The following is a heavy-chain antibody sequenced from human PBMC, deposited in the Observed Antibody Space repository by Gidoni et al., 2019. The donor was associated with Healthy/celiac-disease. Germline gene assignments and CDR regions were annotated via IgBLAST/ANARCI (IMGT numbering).Heavy chain of an antibody. CDR3: ARVEGSSSGEGYYYYGMDV. Sequence: QVQLVQSGAEVKKPGSSVTVSCKASGGTFSSYTISWVRQAPGQGLEWMGRIIPILGIANYAQKFQGRVTITADKSTSTAYMELSSLRSEDTAVYYCARVEGSSSGEGYYYYGMDVWGQGTTVTVSS. J-gene: IGHJ6*02. CDR1: GGTFSSYT. CDR2: IIPILGIA. D-gene: IGHD6-6*01. V-gene: IGHV1-69*02.